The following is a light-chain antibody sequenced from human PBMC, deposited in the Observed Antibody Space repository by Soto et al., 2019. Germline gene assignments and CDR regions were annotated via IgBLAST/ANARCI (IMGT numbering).Light chain of an antibody. Sequence: EVVLTQSPATLSLSPGERATLSCRASQSVSSYLAWYQQKPGQAPRLLIYDASNRATGIPPRFSGSGSVTDFTLTISSLEPEDFAVYYCQQRSYWPPYTFGQGTKLEIK. CDR2: DAS. J-gene: IGKJ2*01. V-gene: IGKV3-11*01. CDR3: QQRSYWPPYT. CDR1: QSVSSY.